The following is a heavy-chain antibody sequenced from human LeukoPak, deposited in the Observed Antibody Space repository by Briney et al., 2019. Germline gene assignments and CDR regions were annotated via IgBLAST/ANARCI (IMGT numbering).Heavy chain of an antibody. CDR3: AKAPWTIFGVVPFDY. J-gene: IGHJ4*02. Sequence: GGSLRLSCAASGFTVSSNYMSWVRQAPGKGLEWVSAISGSGGSTYYADSVKGRFTISRDNSKNTLYLQMNSLRAEDTAVYYCAKAPWTIFGVVPFDYWGQGTLVTVSS. D-gene: IGHD3-3*01. CDR1: GFTVSSNY. CDR2: ISGSGGST. V-gene: IGHV3-23*01.